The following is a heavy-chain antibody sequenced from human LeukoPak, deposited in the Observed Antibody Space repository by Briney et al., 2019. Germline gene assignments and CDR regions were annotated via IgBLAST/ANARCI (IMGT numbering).Heavy chain of an antibody. CDR1: GYSFTTYG. CDR3: ARDVTVIGVDGQGTSFDI. CDR2: INTRDNHA. D-gene: IGHD2-21*01. V-gene: IGHV1-18*01. J-gene: IGHJ3*02. Sequence: GASVTVSCKASGYSFTTYGITWLRQAPGQALERVGWINTRDNHALYVQNFLGRVTLTIDTSTSTAYMDLRSLRSDDTAVYYCARDVTVIGVDGQGTSFDIWGQGTVVTVSS.